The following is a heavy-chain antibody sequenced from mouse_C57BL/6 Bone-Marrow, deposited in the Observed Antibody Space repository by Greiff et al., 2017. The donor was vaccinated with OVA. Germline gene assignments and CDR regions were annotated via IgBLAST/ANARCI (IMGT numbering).Heavy chain of an antibody. CDR2: IRSKSNNYAT. D-gene: IGHD1-1*01. V-gene: IGHV10-1*01. Sequence: EVKLVESGGGLVQPKGSLKLSCAASGFSFNTYAMNWVRQAPGKGLEWVARIRSKSNNYATYYADSVKDRFTISRDDSESMLYLQMNNLKTEDTAMYYCVRHNGSSPWFAYWGQGTLVTVSA. CDR1: GFSFNTYA. J-gene: IGHJ3*01. CDR3: VRHNGSSPWFAY.